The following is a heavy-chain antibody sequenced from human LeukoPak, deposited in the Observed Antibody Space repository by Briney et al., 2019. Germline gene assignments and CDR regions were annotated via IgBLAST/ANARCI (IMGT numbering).Heavy chain of an antibody. D-gene: IGHD3-10*01. CDR1: GVSISSSNSY. Sequence: SETLSLTCTVSGVSISSSNSYWGWIRQPPGKGLEWIASIYYTGNTYYNTSLKSRVTISIESSKNQISLRLTSVTAADTAVYYCARGRILWFGERKYYFDYWGQGTLVTVSS. CDR2: IYYTGNT. J-gene: IGHJ4*02. V-gene: IGHV4-39*01. CDR3: ARGRILWFGERKYYFDY.